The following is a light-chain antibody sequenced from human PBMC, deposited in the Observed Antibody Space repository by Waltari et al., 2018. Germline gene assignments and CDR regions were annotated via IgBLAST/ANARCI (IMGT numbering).Light chain of an antibody. Sequence: QSALIQPASVSGSPGQSIPISCPGSSSDIGGYDFVSWYQRRPGKAPQLLISDVTRRPSAVSNRFSGSKSGNRASLTISGLRPEDEGDYYCSSYTSGSTHVIFGGGTKLTVL. CDR3: SSYTSGSTHVI. CDR1: SSDIGGYDF. CDR2: DVT. V-gene: IGLV2-14*03. J-gene: IGLJ2*01.